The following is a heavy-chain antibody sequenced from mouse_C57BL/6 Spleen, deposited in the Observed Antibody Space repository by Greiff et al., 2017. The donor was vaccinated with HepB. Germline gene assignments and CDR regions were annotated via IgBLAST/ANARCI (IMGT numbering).Heavy chain of an antibody. V-gene: IGHV1-82*01. CDR3: ARSWLPHYFDY. CDR1: GYAFSSSW. J-gene: IGHJ2*01. Sequence: QVQLQQSGPELVKPGASVKISCKASGYAFSSSWMNWVKQRPGKGLEWIGRIYPGDGDTNYNGKFKGKATLTADKSSSTAYMQLSSLTSEDSAVYFCARSWLPHYFDYWGQGTTLTVSS. D-gene: IGHD2-2*01. CDR2: IYPGDGDT.